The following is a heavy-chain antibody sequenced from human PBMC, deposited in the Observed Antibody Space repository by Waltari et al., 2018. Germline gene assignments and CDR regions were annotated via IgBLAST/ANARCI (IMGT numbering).Heavy chain of an antibody. J-gene: IGHJ4*02. CDR2: MNQSGST. CDR3: AVGSKGAYSYDAHGY. Sequence: QVQLQQWGAGLLKPSETLSLTCAVHGGSFSGYYWSWIRQPPGKGLEWIGEMNQSGSTNDNQARKSRGTISVDTSKNQFSLKLSSVTAADTAVYYCAVGSKGAYSYDAHGYWGQGTLVTVSS. D-gene: IGHD5-18*01. V-gene: IGHV4-34*01. CDR1: GGSFSGYY.